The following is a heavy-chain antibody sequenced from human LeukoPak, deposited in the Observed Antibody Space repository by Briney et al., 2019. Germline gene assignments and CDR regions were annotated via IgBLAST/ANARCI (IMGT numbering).Heavy chain of an antibody. CDR3: ATRRDGYNYFDH. CDR2: VYPGDSET. CDR1: GYSFTTYW. J-gene: IGHJ4*02. D-gene: IGHD5-24*01. V-gene: IGHV5-51*01. Sequence: GESLKISCKGSGYSFTTYWIAWVRQMPGKGLEWMGIVYPGDSETRYSPSFQGQVAISADKSISTAYLQWGSLEASDTAMYYCATRRDGYNYFDHWGQGTLVTVSS.